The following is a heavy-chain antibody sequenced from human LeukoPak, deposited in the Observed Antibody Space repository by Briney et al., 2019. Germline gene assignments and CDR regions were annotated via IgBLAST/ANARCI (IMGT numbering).Heavy chain of an antibody. V-gene: IGHV3-48*04. CDR1: GFTFSSYS. CDR2: ISSSSSTI. Sequence: GGSLRLSCAASGFTFSSYSMNWVRQAPGKGLEGVSYISSSSSTIYYADSVKGRFTISRDNAKNSLYLQMNSLRAEDTAVYYCATNIAAAALYNWFDPWGQGTLVTVSS. CDR3: ATNIAAAALYNWFDP. J-gene: IGHJ5*02. D-gene: IGHD6-13*01.